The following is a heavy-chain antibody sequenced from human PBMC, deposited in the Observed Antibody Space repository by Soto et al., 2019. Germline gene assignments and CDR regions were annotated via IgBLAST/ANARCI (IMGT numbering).Heavy chain of an antibody. Sequence: LRLSCGASGFTFRSYAMHWVRQTPGKGLEWVAVISYDGSNKHYADSVKGRFTISRDDSKDTVYLQLDSLRAEDTAIYYCARDSLGWPTDFDCWGQGALVTVSS. D-gene: IGHD3-3*01. CDR1: GFTFRSYA. CDR3: ARDSLGWPTDFDC. CDR2: ISYDGSNK. V-gene: IGHV3-30-3*01. J-gene: IGHJ4*02.